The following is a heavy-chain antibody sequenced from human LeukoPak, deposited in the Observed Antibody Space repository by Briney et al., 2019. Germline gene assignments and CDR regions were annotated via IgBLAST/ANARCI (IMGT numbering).Heavy chain of an antibody. Sequence: PSETLSLTCAVYGESFSGYYRSWIRQPPEKGLEWIGQISHDGNTNYNPSLKSRVTLSTDTSKNQFSLRLTSVTTADTAIYYCARRRDWNDVLDPWGQGTPVTVSS. CDR3: ARRRDWNDVLDP. J-gene: IGHJ5*02. CDR1: GESFSGYY. V-gene: IGHV4-34*01. CDR2: ISHDGNT. D-gene: IGHD1-1*01.